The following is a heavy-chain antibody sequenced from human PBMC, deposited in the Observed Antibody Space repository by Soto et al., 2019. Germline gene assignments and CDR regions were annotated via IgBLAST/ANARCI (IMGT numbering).Heavy chain of an antibody. CDR3: ARSRLDLYGMDV. J-gene: IGHJ6*02. CDR1: GFTFSSYA. V-gene: IGHV3-30-3*01. Sequence: PXGSLRLSCAASGFTFSSYAMHWVRQSPGKGLEWVAVVSYDGSNKYYADSVKGRFTISRDNSKNTLYLQMNSLRAEDTAVYYCARSRLDLYGMDVSGQGTTLTV. D-gene: IGHD1-1*01. CDR2: VSYDGSNK.